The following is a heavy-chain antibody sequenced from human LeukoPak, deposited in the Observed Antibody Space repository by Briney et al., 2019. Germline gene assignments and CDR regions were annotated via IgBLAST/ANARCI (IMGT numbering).Heavy chain of an antibody. V-gene: IGHV3-21*01. CDR3: ARDIISLGAFDY. J-gene: IGHJ4*02. CDR1: GFTFSSYS. Sequence: GGSLRLSCAASGFTFSSYSMNWVRQAPGKGLEWVSSISSSSSYIYYADSVKGRFTISRDNAKNSLYLQMNSLRAEDTAVYYCARDIISLGAFDYWGQGTLVTVSS. D-gene: IGHD3-16*01. CDR2: ISSSSSYI.